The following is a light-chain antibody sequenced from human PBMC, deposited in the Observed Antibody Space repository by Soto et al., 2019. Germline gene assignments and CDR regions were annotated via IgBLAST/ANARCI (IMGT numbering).Light chain of an antibody. V-gene: IGKV1-5*01. CDR2: DAS. J-gene: IGKJ2*01. CDR1: QSISSS. CDR3: QHYKTYPFT. Sequence: DIQMTQSPSTLSASVGDRVTITCRASQSISSSLAWYQQKPGKAPKLLIYDASSLESGVPSRFSGSGSGTEFTLTISSLQPDAFTTYYCQHYKTYPFTFGQGTELEIK.